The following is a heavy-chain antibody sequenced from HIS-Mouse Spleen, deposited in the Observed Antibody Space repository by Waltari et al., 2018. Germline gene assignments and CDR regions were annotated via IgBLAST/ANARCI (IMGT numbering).Heavy chain of an antibody. D-gene: IGHD6-13*01. CDR1: GGSISSSSYY. Sequence: QLQLQESGPGLVKPSETLSLTCTVSGGSISSSSYYWGWIRRPPGKGLEWIGSIYYSGSTSSNPSRKIRVTISVDTSKNQFSLKLSSVTAADTAVYYCAREIPYSSSWYDWYFDLWGRGTLVTVSS. J-gene: IGHJ2*01. CDR2: IYYSGST. CDR3: AREIPYSSSWYDWYFDL. V-gene: IGHV4-39*07.